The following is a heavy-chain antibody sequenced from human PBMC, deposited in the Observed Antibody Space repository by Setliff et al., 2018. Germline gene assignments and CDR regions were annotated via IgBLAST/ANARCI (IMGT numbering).Heavy chain of an antibody. CDR3: ARDGYYDSSGHTGFYYYYYMDV. J-gene: IGHJ6*03. Sequence: WASVKVSCKASGYTFTGYYMYWVRQAPGQGLEWMGRINPSSGATIYAQKFQGRVTMTSDTSISTAYMELSSLRSEDTAVYYCARDGYYDSSGHTGFYYYYYMDVWGKGTTVTVSS. V-gene: IGHV1-2*06. CDR1: GYTFTGYY. D-gene: IGHD3-22*01. CDR2: INPSSGAT.